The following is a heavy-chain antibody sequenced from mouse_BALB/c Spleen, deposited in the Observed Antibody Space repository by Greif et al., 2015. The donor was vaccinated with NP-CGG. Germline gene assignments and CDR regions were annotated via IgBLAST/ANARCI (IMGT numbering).Heavy chain of an antibody. CDR1: GFSLTSYG. CDR2: IWRGGST. J-gene: IGHJ4*01. D-gene: IGHD4-1*02. Sequence: VQGVESGPGLVQPSQSLSITCTVSGFSLTSYGVHWVRQSPGKGLEWLGVIWRGGSTDYNAAFMSRLSITKDNSESQVFFKMNSLQADDTAIYYCAVNWDYAMDYWGQGTSVTVSS. CDR3: AVNWDYAMDY. V-gene: IGHV2-5*01.